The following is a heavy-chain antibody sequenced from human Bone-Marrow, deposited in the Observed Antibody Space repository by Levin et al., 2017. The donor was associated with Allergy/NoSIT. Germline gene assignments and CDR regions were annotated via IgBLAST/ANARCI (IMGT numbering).Heavy chain of an antibody. Sequence: ASVKVSCKASGGTFSSYTISWVRQAPGQGLEWMGRIIPILGIANYAQKFQGRVTITADKSTSTAYMELSSLRSEDTAVYYCARDGDGDIVVVPAATHNWFDPWGQGTLVTVSS. J-gene: IGHJ5*02. V-gene: IGHV1-69*04. CDR2: IIPILGIA. D-gene: IGHD2-2*01. CDR3: ARDGDGDIVVVPAATHNWFDP. CDR1: GGTFSSYT.